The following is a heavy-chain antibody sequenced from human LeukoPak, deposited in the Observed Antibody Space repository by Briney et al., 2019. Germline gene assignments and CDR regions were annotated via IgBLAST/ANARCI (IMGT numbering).Heavy chain of an antibody. V-gene: IGHV4-30-4*01. D-gene: IGHD4-17*01. CDR3: AREAPLTVTTKRGHHWFDP. CDR1: GGSISSGDYY. Sequence: PSQTLSLTCTVSGGSISSGDYYWSWIRQPPGKGLEWIGYIYYSGSTYYNPSLKSRVTISVDTSKNQFSLKLSSVTAADTAVYYCAREAPLTVTTKRGHHWFDPWGQGTLVTVSS. CDR2: IYYSGST. J-gene: IGHJ5*02.